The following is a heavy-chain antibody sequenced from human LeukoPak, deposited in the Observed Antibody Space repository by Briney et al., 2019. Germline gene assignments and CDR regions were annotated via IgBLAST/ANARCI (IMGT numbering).Heavy chain of an antibody. CDR1: GYSFTNYD. D-gene: IGHD4-17*01. CDR3: ARDRNDYGDYAFDY. J-gene: IGHJ4*02. CDR2: MNPKSGDT. V-gene: IGHV1-8*03. Sequence: GASVKVSCKASGYSFTNYDINWVRQATGQGLEWMGWMNPKSGDTGYSQKFQGRVFITRDTSINTAYMELRSLRSDDTAVYYCARDRNDYGDYAFDYWGQGTLVTVSS.